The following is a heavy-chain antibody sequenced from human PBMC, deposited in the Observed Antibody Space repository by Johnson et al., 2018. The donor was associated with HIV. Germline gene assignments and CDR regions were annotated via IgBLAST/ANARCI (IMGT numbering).Heavy chain of an antibody. Sequence: QVQLVESGGGVVQPGRSLRLSCAASGFTFSSYGMHWVRQSPGKGLEWVAVIWYDGSDKYYADSVKGRFTISRDNAKNTLYLQMNSLRAEDTAVYYCARDRKSGSYGVDAFDIWGQGTIVTVSS. CDR3: ARDRKSGSYGVDAFDI. CDR2: IWYDGSDK. J-gene: IGHJ3*02. CDR1: GFTFSSYG. V-gene: IGHV3-33*08. D-gene: IGHD1-26*01.